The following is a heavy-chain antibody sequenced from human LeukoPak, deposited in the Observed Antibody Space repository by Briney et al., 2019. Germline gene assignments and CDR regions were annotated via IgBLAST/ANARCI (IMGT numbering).Heavy chain of an antibody. V-gene: IGHV4-59*08. CDR1: GGSISSYY. Sequence: SETLSLTCTVSGGSISSYYWSWIRQPPGKGLEWIGYIYYSGGTNYNPSLKSRVTISVDTSKNQFSLKLSSVTAADTAVYYCARQPRYSYGPYYYYGMHVWGQGTTVTVSS. D-gene: IGHD5-18*01. CDR3: ARQPRYSYGPYYYYGMHV. CDR2: IYYSGGT. J-gene: IGHJ6*02.